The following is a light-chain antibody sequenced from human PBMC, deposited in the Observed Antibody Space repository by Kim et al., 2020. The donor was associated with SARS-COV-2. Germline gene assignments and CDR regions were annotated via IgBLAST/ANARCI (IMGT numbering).Light chain of an antibody. CDR1: QSVINNY. V-gene: IGKV3-20*01. CDR3: QQYGTSPA. J-gene: IGKJ5*01. Sequence: EIVLTQSPGTLSSSPGERAIFSCRASQSVINNYIAWYQQKRGQGPRLLIHGASSRAVGIPDRFSGSGSGTDFTLTISTLEPEDFAVYYCQQYGTSPAFGQGTRLEI. CDR2: GAS.